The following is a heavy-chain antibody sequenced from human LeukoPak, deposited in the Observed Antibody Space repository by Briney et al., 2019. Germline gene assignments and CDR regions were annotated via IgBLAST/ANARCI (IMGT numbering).Heavy chain of an antibody. D-gene: IGHD2-8*01. CDR2: ISWNSGSI. CDR1: GFTFSTYW. Sequence: GGSLRLSCAASGFTFSTYWMQWVRHAPGKGLEWVSGISWNSGSIGYADSVKGRFTISRDNAKNSLYLQMNSLRAEDTALYYCAKDIAEDLKGVTGYFDYWGQGTLVTVSS. J-gene: IGHJ4*02. CDR3: AKDIAEDLKGVTGYFDY. V-gene: IGHV3-9*01.